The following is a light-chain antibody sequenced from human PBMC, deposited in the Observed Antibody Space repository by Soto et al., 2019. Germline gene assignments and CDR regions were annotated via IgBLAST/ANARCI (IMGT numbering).Light chain of an antibody. Sequence: QSVLTQPASVSGAPGQSVGISCTGNSSAVGSYNYVSWYQQHPGKAPKLMIYDVSNRPSGVSDRFSGSKSGNTASLTISGLQAEDEADYFCNSYTSSSTYVLGTGTKVTVL. CDR3: NSYTSSSTYV. CDR2: DVS. J-gene: IGLJ1*01. V-gene: IGLV2-14*03. CDR1: SSAVGSYNY.